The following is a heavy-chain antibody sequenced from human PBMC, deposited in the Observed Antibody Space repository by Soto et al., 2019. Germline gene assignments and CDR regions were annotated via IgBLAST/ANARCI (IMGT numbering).Heavy chain of an antibody. Sequence: SSVKASCKDSGYTYTSYGIHWVRHAPGQRLEWMGWINAANGDTKYSPKFQGRATITRDTSASTAYMELSSLRSEDTAVYYCVRCHVFATGIGTFASRGQGTMDTVSS. V-gene: IGHV1-3*01. D-gene: IGHD3-3*02. CDR1: GYTYTSYG. CDR2: INAANGDT. J-gene: IGHJ4*02. CDR3: VRCHVFATGIGTFAS.